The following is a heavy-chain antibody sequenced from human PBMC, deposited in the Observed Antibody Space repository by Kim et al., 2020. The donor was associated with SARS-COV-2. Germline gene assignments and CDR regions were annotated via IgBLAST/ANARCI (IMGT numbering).Heavy chain of an antibody. CDR1: GGSISSSNW. CDR3: ARSPARPMSSSDAFDI. CDR2: IYHSGST. Sequence: SETLSLTCAVSGGSISSSNWWSWVRQPPGKGLEWIGEIYHSGSTNYNPSLKSRVTISVDKSKNQFSLKLSSVTAADTAVYYCARSPARPMSSSDAFDIWGQGTMVTVSS. J-gene: IGHJ3*02. D-gene: IGHD1-26*01. V-gene: IGHV4-4*02.